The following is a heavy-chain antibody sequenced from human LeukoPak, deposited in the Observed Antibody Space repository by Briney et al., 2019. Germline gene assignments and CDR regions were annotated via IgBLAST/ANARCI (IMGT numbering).Heavy chain of an antibody. CDR3: ARHLYYSASAFWYIDL. CDR1: GDSITSSDHY. V-gene: IGHV4-39*01. Sequence: SETLSLTCTLSGDSITSSDHYWVWLRQSPGTGLEWFGSVSHSGNTYYKSSLRSRVTVSLDTSKNEFSLILTSVTAADTAEYYCARHLYYSASAFWYIDLWGRGTLVIVSP. D-gene: IGHD3-10*01. CDR2: VSHSGNT. J-gene: IGHJ2*01.